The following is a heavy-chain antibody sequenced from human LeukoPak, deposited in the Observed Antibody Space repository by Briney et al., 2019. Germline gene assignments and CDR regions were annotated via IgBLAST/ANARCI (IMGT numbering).Heavy chain of an antibody. CDR3: ARAGGSGSYYFRYYFDY. V-gene: IGHV3-30*01. Sequence: GGSLRLSCAASGFTFSSYAMHWVRQAPGKGLEWVVVISYDGSNKYYADSVKGRFTISRDNSKNTLYLQMNSLRAEDTAVYYCARAGGSGSYYFRYYFDYWGQGTLVTVSS. D-gene: IGHD1-26*01. J-gene: IGHJ4*02. CDR2: ISYDGSNK. CDR1: GFTFSSYA.